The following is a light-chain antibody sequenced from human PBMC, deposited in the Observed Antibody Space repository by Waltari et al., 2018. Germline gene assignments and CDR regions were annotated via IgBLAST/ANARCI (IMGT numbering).Light chain of an antibody. J-gene: IGKJ2*01. CDR3: QHYGSSPYT. CDR1: QSLRSSY. CDR2: GAS. V-gene: IGKV3-20*01. Sequence: ELVLKQSPGTLSLSPGETATLSCRASQSLRSSYLAWYQQKPGQAPSLPIYGASRRATGVPDRVSGSGSGTDFTLTISRLEPEDFAIYYCQHYGSSPYTFGQGTKLDIK.